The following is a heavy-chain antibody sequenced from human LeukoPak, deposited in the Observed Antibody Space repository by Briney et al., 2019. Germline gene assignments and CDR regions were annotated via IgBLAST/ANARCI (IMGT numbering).Heavy chain of an antibody. Sequence: ASVKVSCTASGYTFTGYYMHWVRQAPGQGLEWMGWINPNSGGTNYAQKFQGSVTMTRDTSISTAYMELSRLRSDDTAVYYCAREGYDSSGFYYTYWGQGTLVTVSS. CDR1: GYTFTGYY. J-gene: IGHJ4*02. V-gene: IGHV1-2*02. CDR3: AREGYDSSGFYYTY. D-gene: IGHD3-22*01. CDR2: INPNSGGT.